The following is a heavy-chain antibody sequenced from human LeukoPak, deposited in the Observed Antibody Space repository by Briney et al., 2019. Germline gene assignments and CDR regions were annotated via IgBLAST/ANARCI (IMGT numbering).Heavy chain of an antibody. V-gene: IGHV1-2*02. CDR3: ARGDMVRGLYYMDV. CDR1: GYTFIGYY. D-gene: IGHD3-10*01. CDR2: VNPNSGGT. J-gene: IGHJ6*03. Sequence: ASVKVSGKASGYTFIGYYVHWVRQAPGQGLEWMGWVNPNSGGTDYAQKFQGRITMTRETSISTAYMELNSLRSDDTAVYYCARGDMVRGLYYMDVWGRGTTVTVSS.